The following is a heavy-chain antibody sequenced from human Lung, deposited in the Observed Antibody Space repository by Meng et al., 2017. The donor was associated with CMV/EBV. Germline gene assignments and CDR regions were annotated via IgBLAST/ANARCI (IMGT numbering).Heavy chain of an antibody. V-gene: IGHV3-74*01. CDR2: INSDGSST. CDR3: ARVPSYCGGDCYDAGKQPLDY. CDR1: GFTFSSYW. J-gene: IGHJ4*02. Sequence: SCAASGFTFSSYWMHWVRQAPGKGLVWVSRINSDGSSTSYADSVKGRFTISRDNAKNTLYPQMNSLRAEDTAVYYCARVPSYCGGDCYDAGKQPLDYWXQGTLVTVSS. D-gene: IGHD2-21*01.